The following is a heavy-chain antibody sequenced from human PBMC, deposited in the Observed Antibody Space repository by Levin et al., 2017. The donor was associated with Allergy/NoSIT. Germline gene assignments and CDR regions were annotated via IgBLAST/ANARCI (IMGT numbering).Heavy chain of an antibody. J-gene: IGHJ4*02. Sequence: NPSETLSLTCTVSGDSISSSTYFWAWIRQPPGKGLEWIGNIYYNGITYYNPSLKSRVTISVDTSRNQFSLKLTSVTAADTSVYYCARLKSDTYGSGTYVFDYWGQGVLVTVSS. CDR3: ARLKSDTYGSGTYVFDY. CDR1: GDSISSSTYF. CDR2: IYYNGIT. V-gene: IGHV4-39*01. D-gene: IGHD3-10*01.